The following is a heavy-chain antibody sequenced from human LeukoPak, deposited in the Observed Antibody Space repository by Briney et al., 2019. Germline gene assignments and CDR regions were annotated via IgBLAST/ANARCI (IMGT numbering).Heavy chain of an antibody. CDR2: IYHTGST. J-gene: IGHJ4*02. D-gene: IGHD5-24*01. Sequence: SETLSLTCAVSGGSISSTSWWSWVRQPPGKGLEWIGEIYHTGSTNYNPSLKSRVTISVDKSKNQFSLKLNSVTAADTAVYYCASANGYRNYWGQGTLVTVSS. CDR3: ASANGYRNY. CDR1: GGSISSTSW. V-gene: IGHV4-4*02.